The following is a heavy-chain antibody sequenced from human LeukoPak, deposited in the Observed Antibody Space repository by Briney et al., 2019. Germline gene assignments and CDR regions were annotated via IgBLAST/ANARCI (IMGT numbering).Heavy chain of an antibody. D-gene: IGHD2-2*01. CDR1: GFTFTNYA. V-gene: IGHV3-23*01. Sequence: QPGGSLTLSCAASGFTFTNYAMTWVRQAPGKGLEWVSTISGSGGRTYYADSVKGRFTISRDNSKNTLNLQMNSLRAEDTAEYYCAKDRTYCSSINCYGTYYFDYWGQGTLVTVSS. J-gene: IGHJ4*02. CDR3: AKDRTYCSSINCYGTYYFDY. CDR2: ISGSGGRT.